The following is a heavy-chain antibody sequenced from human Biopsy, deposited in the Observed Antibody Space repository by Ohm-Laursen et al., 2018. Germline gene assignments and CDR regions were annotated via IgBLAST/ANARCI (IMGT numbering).Heavy chain of an antibody. J-gene: IGHJ4*02. CDR1: GGSFTGHY. CDR3: ARGSNDSGGLYFPR. V-gene: IGHV4-59*11. Sequence: TLSLTCSVSGGSFTGHYWSWIRQPPGKGLEWIGHISCTGYTSYNASLKSRVTISVDTSRNHFSLRLSSLTAADTAVYYCARGSNDSGGLYFPRWGQGTLLTVSS. CDR2: ISCTGYT. D-gene: IGHD4-23*01.